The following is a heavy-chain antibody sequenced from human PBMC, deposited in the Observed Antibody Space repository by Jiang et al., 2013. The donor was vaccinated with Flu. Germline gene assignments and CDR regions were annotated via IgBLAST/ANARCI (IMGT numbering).Heavy chain of an antibody. J-gene: IGHJ4*02. D-gene: IGHD1-26*01. V-gene: IGHV3-23*01. CDR2: ISGSGGST. Sequence: GLVQPGGSLRLSCAASGFTFSSYAMSWVRQAPGKGLEWVSAISGSGGSTYYADSVKGRFTISRDNSKNTLYLQMNSLRAEDTAVYYCATWGIVGATRFGRASYWGQGTLVTVSS. CDR3: ATWGIVGATRFGRASY. CDR1: GFTFSSYA.